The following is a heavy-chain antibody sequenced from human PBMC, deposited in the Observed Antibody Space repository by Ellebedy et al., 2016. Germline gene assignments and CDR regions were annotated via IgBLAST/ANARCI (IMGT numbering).Heavy chain of an antibody. D-gene: IGHD3-22*01. CDR3: ARDMHDTSGYDAFDI. Sequence: GESLKISCVASGFTFRDFTMNWVRQAPGKGLEWVSSISTSSDFIYYADSVKGRFTISRDNAGNSLYLDMDSLRAEDEAVYYCARDMHDTSGYDAFDIWGQGTMVTVSS. V-gene: IGHV3-21*01. CDR1: GFTFRDFT. CDR2: ISTSSDFI. J-gene: IGHJ3*02.